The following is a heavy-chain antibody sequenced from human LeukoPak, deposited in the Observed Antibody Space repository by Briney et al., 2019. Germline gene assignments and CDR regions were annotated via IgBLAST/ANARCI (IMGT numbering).Heavy chain of an antibody. CDR2: IWDDGSDK. J-gene: IGHJ4*02. Sequence: GGSLRLSCAASGFTFSSYGMHWVRQVPGKGLEWVAVIWDDGSDKYYADSVKGRFTISRDNSKNTLYLQMNSLRAEDTAVYYCARALQWLADYWGQGTLVTVSS. D-gene: IGHD6-19*01. CDR1: GFTFSSYG. V-gene: IGHV3-33*01. CDR3: ARALQWLADY.